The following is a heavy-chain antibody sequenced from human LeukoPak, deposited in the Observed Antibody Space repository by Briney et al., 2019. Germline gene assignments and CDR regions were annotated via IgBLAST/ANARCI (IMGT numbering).Heavy chain of an antibody. CDR1: GFPFSTYA. J-gene: IGHJ4*02. CDR3: AKDSSSSVGISGLRGFDY. D-gene: IGHD3-10*01. V-gene: IGHV3-23*01. Sequence: GVSLRLSCAASGFPFSTYAMSWVRQAPGKGLEWVSGISGRGGSTFYADSVKGRVTISRDNSKNTLYLQMNSLRAEDTAIYYCAKDSSSSVGISGLRGFDYWGQGSLVTVSS. CDR2: ISGRGGST.